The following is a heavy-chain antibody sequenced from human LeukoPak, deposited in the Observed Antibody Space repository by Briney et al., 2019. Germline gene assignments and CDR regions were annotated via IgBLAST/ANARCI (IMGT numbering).Heavy chain of an antibody. Sequence: GGSLRLSCAASGFTFSSYSMNWVRQAPGKGLEWVSSISSSSSYIYYADSVKGRFTISRDNSKNTLYLQMNSLRAEDTAVYYCARDYNSGSHYGYYFDYWGQGTLVTVSS. V-gene: IGHV3-21*01. CDR1: GFTFSSYS. J-gene: IGHJ4*02. CDR3: ARDYNSGSHYGYYFDY. D-gene: IGHD1-26*01. CDR2: ISSSSSYI.